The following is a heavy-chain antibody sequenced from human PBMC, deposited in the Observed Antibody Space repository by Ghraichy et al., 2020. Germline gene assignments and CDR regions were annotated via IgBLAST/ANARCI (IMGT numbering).Heavy chain of an antibody. CDR1: GYTFTGYY. V-gene: IGHV1-2*02. CDR3: ARERPGIAAAGNKGRRKHWFDP. J-gene: IGHJ5*02. Sequence: ASVKVSCKASGYTFTGYYMHWVRQAPGQGLEWMGWINPNSGGTNYAQKFQGRVTMTRDTSISTAYMELSRLRSDDTAVYYCARERPGIAAAGNKGRRKHWFDPWGQGTLVTVSS. CDR2: INPNSGGT. D-gene: IGHD6-13*01.